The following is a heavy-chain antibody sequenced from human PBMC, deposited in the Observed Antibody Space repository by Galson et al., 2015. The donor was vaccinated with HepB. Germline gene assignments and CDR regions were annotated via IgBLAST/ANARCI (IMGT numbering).Heavy chain of an antibody. V-gene: IGHV4-34*01. CDR3: ARGLFYYGSGSYRSRGGFDP. J-gene: IGHJ5*02. D-gene: IGHD3-10*01. Sequence: SETLSLTCAVYGGSFSGSYWSWIRQPPGKGLAWIGEINHSGSTNYNPSLKSRVTISVDTSKNQFSLKLSSVTAADTAVYYCARGLFYYGSGSYRSRGGFDPWGQGTLVTVSS. CDR2: INHSGST. CDR1: GGSFSGSY.